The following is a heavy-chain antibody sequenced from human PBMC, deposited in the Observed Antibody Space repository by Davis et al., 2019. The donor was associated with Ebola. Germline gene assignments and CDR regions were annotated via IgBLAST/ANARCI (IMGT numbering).Heavy chain of an antibody. CDR2: INHSGST. D-gene: IGHD2-15*01. Sequence: SETLSLTCAVYGGSFSGYYWSWIRQPPGKGLEWIGEINHSGSTNYNPSLKSRVTISVDKSKNQFSLKLSSVTAADTAVYYCARIVVVAATPELYYYYGMDVWGKGTTVTVSS. J-gene: IGHJ6*04. CDR1: GGSFSGYY. V-gene: IGHV4-34*01. CDR3: ARIVVVAATPELYYYYGMDV.